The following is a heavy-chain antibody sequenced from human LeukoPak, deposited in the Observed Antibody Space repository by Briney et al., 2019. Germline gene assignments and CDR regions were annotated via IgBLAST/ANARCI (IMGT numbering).Heavy chain of an antibody. CDR3: ARVREYSSGWYFDY. CDR2: INPNSGGT. J-gene: IGHJ4*02. Sequence: ASVKVSCKASGYTFTGYYMHWVRQAPGQGLEWMGWINPNSGGTNYAQKFQGRVTMTRDTSITTAYMEMSRLRSDDTAVYYCARVREYSSGWYFDYWGRGTLVTVSS. D-gene: IGHD6-19*01. V-gene: IGHV1-2*02. CDR1: GYTFTGYY.